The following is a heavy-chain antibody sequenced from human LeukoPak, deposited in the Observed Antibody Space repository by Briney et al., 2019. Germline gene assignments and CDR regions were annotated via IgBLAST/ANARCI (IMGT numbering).Heavy chain of an antibody. CDR1: GGTFTRYA. CDR2: INPIFVTA. D-gene: IGHD6-19*01. J-gene: IGHJ4*02. Sequence: SGKASCKASGGTFTRYAISWVRQAPGHGLEWMGGINPIFVTANSAQKFQGRVTITADEYTNTAYMELRSLRSEDTAVYYCAASFSSGWFYWGQGTLVTVSS. CDR3: AASFSSGWFY. V-gene: IGHV1-69*01.